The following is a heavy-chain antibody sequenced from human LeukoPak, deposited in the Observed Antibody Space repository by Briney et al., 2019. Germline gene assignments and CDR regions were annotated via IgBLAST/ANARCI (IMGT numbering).Heavy chain of an antibody. CDR2: ISSSSTI. D-gene: IGHD5-18*01. V-gene: IGHV3-48*02. J-gene: IGHJ4*02. CDR3: ARYVDTTMPT. Sequence: QPGGSLRLSCAASGFTFSSYTMNWVRQAPGKGLEWVSYISSSSTIYYADSVKGRFTISRDNAKNSLYLQMNSLRDEDTAVYYCARYVDTTMPTWGQGTLVTVSS. CDR1: GFTFSSYT.